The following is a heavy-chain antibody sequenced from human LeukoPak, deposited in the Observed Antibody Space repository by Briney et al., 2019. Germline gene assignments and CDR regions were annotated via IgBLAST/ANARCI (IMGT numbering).Heavy chain of an antibody. CDR2: IKQDGSEK. CDR3: ARVGGSSIAAPGTDWYFDL. V-gene: IGHV3-7*01. J-gene: IGHJ2*01. D-gene: IGHD6-13*01. Sequence: GGSLRLSCAASGFTFSSYWMSWVRQAPGKGLEWVANIKQDGSEKYYVDSVKGRFTISKDNAKNSLYLQMNSLRAEDTAVYYCARVGGSSIAAPGTDWYFDLWGRGTLVTVSS. CDR1: GFTFSSYW.